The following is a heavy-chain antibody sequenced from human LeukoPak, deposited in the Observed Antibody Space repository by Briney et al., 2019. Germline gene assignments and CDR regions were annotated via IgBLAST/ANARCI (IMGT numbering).Heavy chain of an antibody. V-gene: IGHV3-66*02. D-gene: IGHD6-13*01. Sequence: PGGALRLSCAASGFNVSSNYMPWIRQAPGKGLEWVSLIYGADAAYYAESVRGRCMISSDNLKTTLFLQINSLRVEDTAVYYCVTPPGQQFIPYDYWGQGTHVTVSS. CDR3: VTPPGQQFIPYDY. CDR1: GFNVSSNY. J-gene: IGHJ4*02. CDR2: IYGADAA.